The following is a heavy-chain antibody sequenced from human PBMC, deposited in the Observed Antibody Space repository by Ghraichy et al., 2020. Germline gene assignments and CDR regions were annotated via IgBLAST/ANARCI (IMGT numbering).Heavy chain of an antibody. Sequence: SGPTLVKPTQTLTLTCTFSGFSLSTSGVGVGWIRQPPGKALEWLALIYWDDDKRYSPSLKSRLSITKDTSKNQVVLTMTNVDPVATAAYFCVHSRGIDYVTTGHQGWFDPWGQGTLVTVSS. V-gene: IGHV2-5*02. CDR3: VHSRGIDYVTTGHQGWFDP. J-gene: IGHJ5*02. D-gene: IGHD3-16*01. CDR2: IYWDDDK. CDR1: GFSLSTSGVG.